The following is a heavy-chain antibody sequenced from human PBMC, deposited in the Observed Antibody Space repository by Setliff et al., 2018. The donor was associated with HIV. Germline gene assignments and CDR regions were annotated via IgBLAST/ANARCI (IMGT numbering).Heavy chain of an antibody. J-gene: IGHJ4*02. CDR2: IYYGGRT. D-gene: IGHD2-21*02. CDR1: GGSISSDDYY. Sequence: SETLSLTCTVSGGSISSDDYYWNWIRQPPGKGLEWIAYIYYGGRTYYSPSLKSRVTISVDTSKSQFSLKLSSVTAADTAVYYCARGVPLLPPHYWGQGTLVTVSS. CDR3: ARGVPLLPPHY. V-gene: IGHV4-30-4*08.